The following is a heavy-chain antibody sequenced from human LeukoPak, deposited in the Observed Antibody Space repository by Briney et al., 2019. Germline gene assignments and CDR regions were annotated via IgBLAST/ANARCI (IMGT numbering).Heavy chain of an antibody. CDR3: ARDRDDFWSGYMNWSDP. J-gene: IGHJ5*02. CDR1: GFTFSSYS. V-gene: IGHV3-21*01. Sequence: GGSLRLSCAASGFTFSSYSMNWVRQAPGKGLEWVSSISSSSSYIYYADSVKGRFTISRDNAKNSLYLQMNSLRAEDTAVYYCARDRDDFWSGYMNWSDPWGQGTLVTVSS. D-gene: IGHD3-3*01. CDR2: ISSSSSYI.